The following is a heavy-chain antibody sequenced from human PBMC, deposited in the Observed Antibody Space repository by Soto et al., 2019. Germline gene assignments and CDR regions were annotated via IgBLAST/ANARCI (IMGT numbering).Heavy chain of an antibody. V-gene: IGHV3-23*01. D-gene: IGHD2-15*01. Sequence: GGSLRLSCAASGFTFSSYAMSWVRQAPGKGLEWVSAISGSGGSTYYADSVKGRFTISRDNTKNTLYLQMNSLRAEDTAVYYCAKTWVVYYYGMDVWGQGTTVTVSS. CDR3: AKTWVVYYYGMDV. CDR2: ISGSGGST. J-gene: IGHJ6*02. CDR1: GFTFSSYA.